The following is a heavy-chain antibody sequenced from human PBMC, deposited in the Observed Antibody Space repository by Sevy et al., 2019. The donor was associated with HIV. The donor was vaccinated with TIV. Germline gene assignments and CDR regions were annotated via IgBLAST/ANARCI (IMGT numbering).Heavy chain of an antibody. CDR3: ARDNRWFGELTSYYYYGMDV. V-gene: IGHV4-4*07. CDR1: GGSISSYY. Sequence: SETLSLTCTVSGGSISSYYWSWIRQPAGKGLEWIGRIYTSGSTNYNPSLKSRVTMSVDTSKNQFSLMLSSVTAAATAVYYCARDNRWFGELTSYYYYGMDVWGQRTTVTASS. J-gene: IGHJ6*02. D-gene: IGHD3-10*01. CDR2: IYTSGST.